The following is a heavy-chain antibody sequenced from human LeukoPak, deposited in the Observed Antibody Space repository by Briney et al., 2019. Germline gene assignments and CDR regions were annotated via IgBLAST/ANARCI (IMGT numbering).Heavy chain of an antibody. D-gene: IGHD3-22*01. CDR2: IWYDGSNK. V-gene: IGHV3-33*06. CDR3: AKMAIVGNWFDP. Sequence: PGRSLRLSCAASGFTFSSYGMHWVRQAPGKGLEWVAVIWYDGSNKYYADSVKGRFTISRDNSKNTLYLQMNSLRAEDTAVYYCAKMAIVGNWFDPWGQGTLVTVSS. CDR1: GFTFSSYG. J-gene: IGHJ5*02.